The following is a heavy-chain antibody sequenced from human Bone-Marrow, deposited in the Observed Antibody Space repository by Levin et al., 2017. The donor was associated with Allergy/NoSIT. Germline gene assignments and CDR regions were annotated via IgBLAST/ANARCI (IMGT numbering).Heavy chain of an antibody. Sequence: KVSCKGSGYSFSSQWIAWVRQKPGKGLEWMGIVYPGDSDTIYSPSFQGHVTFSADTSTNTAHLHWSSLKASDTAIYFCARKMGPTPAFDLWGQGTMITVSS. V-gene: IGHV5-51*01. CDR1: GYSFSSQW. CDR2: VYPGDSDT. D-gene: IGHD1-26*01. J-gene: IGHJ3*01. CDR3: ARKMGPTPAFDL.